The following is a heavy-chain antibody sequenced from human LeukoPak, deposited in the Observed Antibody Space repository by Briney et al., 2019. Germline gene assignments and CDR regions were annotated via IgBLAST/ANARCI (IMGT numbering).Heavy chain of an antibody. V-gene: IGHV4-34*01. CDR3: ARGVDSRAPPAGY. CDR2: INHSGST. D-gene: IGHD3-22*01. CDR1: GVSFSGYY. Sequence: NPSETLSLTCAVYGVSFSGYYWSWLRQPPGKGLEWIGEINHSGSTNYNPSLKSRVTISVDTSKNQFSLKLSSVTAADTAVYYCARGVDSRAPPAGYWGQGTLVTVSS. J-gene: IGHJ4*02.